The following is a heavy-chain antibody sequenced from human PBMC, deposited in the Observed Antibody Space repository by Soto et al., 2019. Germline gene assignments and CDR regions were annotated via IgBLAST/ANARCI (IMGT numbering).Heavy chain of an antibody. Sequence: QVQLVQSGAEVKKPWSSVKVSCKASGGTFSSYTISWVRQAPGQGREWMGRIIPILGIANYAQKFQGRVTITADKSTSTAYMELSSLRSEDTAVYYCARDQSWTAYYYYYMDVWGKGTTVTVSS. D-gene: IGHD3-10*01. J-gene: IGHJ6*03. CDR1: GGTFSSYT. CDR3: ARDQSWTAYYYYYMDV. CDR2: IIPILGIA. V-gene: IGHV1-69*08.